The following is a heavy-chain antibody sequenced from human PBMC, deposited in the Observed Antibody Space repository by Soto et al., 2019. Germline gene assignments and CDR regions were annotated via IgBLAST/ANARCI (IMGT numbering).Heavy chain of an antibody. Sequence: SETLSLTCAVYGGSFSGYYWSWIRQPPGKGLEWIGEINHSGSTNYNPSLKSRVTISVDTSKNQFSLKLSSVTAADTAVYYCARGRPWLVHNWFDPRGQVTRGTVSS. J-gene: IGHJ5*02. CDR3: ARGRPWLVHNWFDP. CDR2: INHSGST. V-gene: IGHV4-34*01. D-gene: IGHD6-19*01. CDR1: GGSFSGYY.